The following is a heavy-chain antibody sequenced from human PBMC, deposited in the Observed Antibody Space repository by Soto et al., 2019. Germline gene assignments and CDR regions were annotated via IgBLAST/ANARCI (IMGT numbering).Heavy chain of an antibody. D-gene: IGHD4-17*01. CDR2: ISWNSGSI. J-gene: IGHJ4*02. CDR1: GFTFDDYA. V-gene: IGHV3-9*01. CDR3: AKSTVTVTNAAYYFDY. Sequence: EVQLVESGGGLVQPGRSLRLSCAASGFTFDDYAMHWVRQAPGKGLEWVSGISWNSGSIGYADSVKGRFTISRDNAKNSLYLQMNSLRAEDTALYYYAKSTVTVTNAAYYFDYWGQGTLVTVSS.